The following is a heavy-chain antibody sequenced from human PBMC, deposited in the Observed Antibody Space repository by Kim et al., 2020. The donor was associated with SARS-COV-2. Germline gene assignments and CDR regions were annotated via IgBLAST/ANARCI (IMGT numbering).Heavy chain of an antibody. CDR1: GYTFTSYY. V-gene: IGHV1-46*01. D-gene: IGHD3-10*01. J-gene: IGHJ4*02. CDR2: INPSGGST. Sequence: ASVKVSCKASGYTFTSYYMHWVRQAPGQGLEWMGIINPSGGSTSYAQKFQGRVTMIRDTSTSTVYMELSSLRSEDTAVYYCARDSSNNYYGSGSYYSQSFDYWGQGTLVTVSS. CDR3: ARDSSNNYYGSGSYYSQSFDY.